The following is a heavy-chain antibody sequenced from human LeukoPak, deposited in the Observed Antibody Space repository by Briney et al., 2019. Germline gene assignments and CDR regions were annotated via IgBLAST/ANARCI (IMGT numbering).Heavy chain of an antibody. V-gene: IGHV3-21*01. Sequence: GGSLRLSYAASGFTFSSYSMNWVRQAPGKGLEWVSSISGSSNYIYYADSVKGRFTISRDNAKNSLFLQMNSLGAEDTAVYYCARGGGTLLSDYYYMDVWGKGTTVTVSS. D-gene: IGHD4-23*01. CDR2: ISGSSNYI. J-gene: IGHJ6*03. CDR3: ARGGGTLLSDYYYMDV. CDR1: GFTFSSYS.